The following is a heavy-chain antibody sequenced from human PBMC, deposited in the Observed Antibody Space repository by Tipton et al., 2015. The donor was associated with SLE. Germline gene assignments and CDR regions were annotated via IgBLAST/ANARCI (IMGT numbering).Heavy chain of an antibody. D-gene: IGHD3-10*01. V-gene: IGHV3-43D*04. CDR3: ARDGTVLLWFGESYFDY. Sequence: SLRLSCAASGFTFDDYAMHWVRQAPGKGLEWVSLISWDGGSTYYADSVKGRFTISRDNSKNTLYLQMNSLRAEDTAVYYCARDGTVLLWFGESYFDYWGQGTLVTVSS. CDR1: GFTFDDYA. CDR2: ISWDGGST. J-gene: IGHJ4*02.